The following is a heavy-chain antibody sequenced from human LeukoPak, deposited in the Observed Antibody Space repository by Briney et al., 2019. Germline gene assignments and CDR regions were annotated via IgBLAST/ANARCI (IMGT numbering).Heavy chain of an antibody. CDR1: GYTFTSYG. Sequence: ASVKVSCTASGYTFTSYGISWVRQAPGQGLEWMGWISAYNGNTNYAQKLQGRVTMTTDTSTSTAYMELRSLKSDDTAVYYCARDPPHIAVAGIFDYWGQGTLVTVSS. J-gene: IGHJ4*02. CDR2: ISAYNGNT. CDR3: ARDPPHIAVAGIFDY. D-gene: IGHD6-19*01. V-gene: IGHV1-18*01.